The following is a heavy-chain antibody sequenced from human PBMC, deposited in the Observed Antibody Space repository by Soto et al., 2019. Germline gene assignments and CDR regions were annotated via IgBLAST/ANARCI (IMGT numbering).Heavy chain of an antibody. D-gene: IGHD3-22*01. CDR3: ARGYYDSSGYYSGYEYFQH. Sequence: SETLSLTCAVSGGSISSGGYSWSWIRQPPGKGLEWIGYIYHSGSTYYNPSLKSRVTISVDRSKNQFSLKLSSVTAADTAVYYCARGYYDSSGYYSGYEYFQHWGQGTLVTVSS. CDR1: GGSISSGGYS. V-gene: IGHV4-30-2*01. J-gene: IGHJ1*01. CDR2: IYHSGST.